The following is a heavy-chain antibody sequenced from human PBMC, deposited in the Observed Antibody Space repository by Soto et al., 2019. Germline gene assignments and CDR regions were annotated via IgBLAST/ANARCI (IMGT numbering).Heavy chain of an antibody. CDR1: GYTFTSYA. D-gene: IGHD3-10*01. CDR2: INAGNGNK. CDR3: ADILLWFGEPNGYDY. V-gene: IGHV1-3*01. Sequence: ASVKVSCKASGYTFTSYAMHWVRQAPGQRLEWMGWINAGNGNKKYSQKFQGRVTITRDTSASTAYMELSSLRSEDTAVYYCADILLWFGEPNGYDYWGQGTLVTVSS. J-gene: IGHJ4*02.